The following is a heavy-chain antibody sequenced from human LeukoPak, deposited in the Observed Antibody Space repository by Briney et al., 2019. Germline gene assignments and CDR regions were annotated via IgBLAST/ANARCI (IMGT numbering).Heavy chain of an antibody. CDR2: IYHSGST. D-gene: IGHD1-26*01. CDR3: ARGRRVIVGATEEVQFDP. CDR1: GYSISSGYY. Sequence: SETLSLTCTVSGYSISSGYYWGWIRQPPGKGLEWIGSIYHSGSTYYNPSLKSRVTISVDTSKNQFSLKLSSVTAADTAVYYCARGRRVIVGATEEVQFDPWGQGTLVTVSS. J-gene: IGHJ5*02. V-gene: IGHV4-38-2*02.